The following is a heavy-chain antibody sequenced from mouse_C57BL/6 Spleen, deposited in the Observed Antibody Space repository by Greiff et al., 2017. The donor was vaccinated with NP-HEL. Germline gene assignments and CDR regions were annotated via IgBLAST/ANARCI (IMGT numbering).Heavy chain of an antibody. Sequence: VQLQQSGAELVRPGASVTLSCKASGYTFTDYEMHWVKQTPVHGLEWIGAIDPETGGTAYNQKFKGKAILTADKSSSTAYMELRSLTSEDSAVYYCTSHNYYGSSSYFDVWGTGTTVTVSS. CDR1: GYTFTDYE. CDR2: IDPETGGT. J-gene: IGHJ1*03. D-gene: IGHD1-1*01. V-gene: IGHV1-15*01. CDR3: TSHNYYGSSSYFDV.